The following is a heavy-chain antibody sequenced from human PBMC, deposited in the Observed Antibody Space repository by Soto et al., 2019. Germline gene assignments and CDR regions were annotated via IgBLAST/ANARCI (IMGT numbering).Heavy chain of an antibody. CDR1: GFTFSNAW. V-gene: IGHV3-15*01. CDR3: TTGGSGMDV. Sequence: EVQLVESGGGLVKPGGSLRLSCAASGFTFSNAWMSWVRQAPGKGMEWVGRSKSKTDGGTTDYAAPVKGRFTISRDESKNTLYLQMNSMKTEDTAVYYCTTGGSGMDVWGQGTTVTVSS. J-gene: IGHJ6*02. CDR2: SKSKTDGGTT.